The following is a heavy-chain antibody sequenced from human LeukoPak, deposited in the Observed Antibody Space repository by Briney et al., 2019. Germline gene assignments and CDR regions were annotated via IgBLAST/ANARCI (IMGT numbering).Heavy chain of an antibody. J-gene: IGHJ4*02. CDR1: GGTFSSYA. CDR2: ISAYNGNT. CDR3: ARDAAGPEGYDILTGYYGPDY. Sequence: ASVKVSCKASGGTFSSYAISWVRQAPGQGLEWMGWISAYNGNTNYAQKLQGRVTMTTDTSTSTAYMELRSLRSDDTAVYYCARDAAGPEGYDILTGYYGPDYWGQGTLVTVSS. D-gene: IGHD3-9*01. V-gene: IGHV1-18*01.